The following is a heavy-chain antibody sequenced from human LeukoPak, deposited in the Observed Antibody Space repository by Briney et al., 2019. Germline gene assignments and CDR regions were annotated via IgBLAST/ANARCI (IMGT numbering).Heavy chain of an antibody. V-gene: IGHV1-69*04. CDR1: GGTFSSYA. Sequence: AASVKVSCKASGGTFSSYAISWVRQAPGQGLEWMGRTIPILGIANYAQKFQGRVTITADKSTSTAYMELSSLRSEDTAVYYCARVTRRDGYNPLGYWGQGTLVTVSS. J-gene: IGHJ4*02. D-gene: IGHD5-24*01. CDR3: ARVTRRDGYNPLGY. CDR2: TIPILGIA.